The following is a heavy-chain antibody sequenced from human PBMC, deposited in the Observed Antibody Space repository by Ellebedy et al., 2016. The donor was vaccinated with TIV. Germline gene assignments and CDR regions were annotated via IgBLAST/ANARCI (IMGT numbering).Heavy chain of an antibody. CDR3: ARGGFYYGSASYYPFDF. CDR2: MNPNSGRT. V-gene: IGHV1-8*01. D-gene: IGHD3-10*01. CDR1: GYTFTNYD. Sequence: AASVKVSCKASGYTFTNYDINWVRQATGQGLAWMGWMNPNSGRTGYAQKFQGRVTMTRNTSITTAYMELSSLRSEDTAVYYCARGGFYYGSASYYPFDFWGQGTLITVSS. J-gene: IGHJ4*02.